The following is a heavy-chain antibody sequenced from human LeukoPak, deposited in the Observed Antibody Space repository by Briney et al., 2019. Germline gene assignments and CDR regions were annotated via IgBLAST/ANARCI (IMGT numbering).Heavy chain of an antibody. J-gene: IGHJ5*02. D-gene: IGHD3-10*01. CDR1: GYSISNGYY. CDR2: ISHSGST. Sequence: SETLSLTCAVSGYSISNGYYWGWIRQPPGKGLEWIGSISHSGSTYFNPSLKSRVTISVDTSKNQFSLKLSSVTAADTAVYYCAGVYDYGSGSYYYGFDPWGQGTLVTVSS. CDR3: AGVYDYGSGSYYYGFDP. V-gene: IGHV4-38-2*01.